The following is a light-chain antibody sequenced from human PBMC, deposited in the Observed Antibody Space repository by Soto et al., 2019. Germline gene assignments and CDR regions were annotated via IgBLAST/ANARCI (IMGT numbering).Light chain of an antibody. CDR3: QHYFNFPFT. Sequence: DVHLTQSPSSLSASVGARVTITCQASQDISTDLTGYKQEPGKAPKVLVYAASKLETGVPSRFSGSGSESHFTLTINSLRPEDFATYYGQHYFNFPFTFGPGTKVDV. J-gene: IGKJ3*01. CDR2: AAS. CDR1: QDISTD. V-gene: IGKV1-33*01.